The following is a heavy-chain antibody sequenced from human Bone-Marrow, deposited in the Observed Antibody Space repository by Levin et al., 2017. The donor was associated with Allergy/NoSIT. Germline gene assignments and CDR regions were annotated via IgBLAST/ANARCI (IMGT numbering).Heavy chain of an antibody. CDR3: ARGSGGASAYDY. D-gene: IGHD3-16*01. CDR2: IYYSGST. Sequence: SETLSLTCTVSGGSISSHYWSWIRQPPGKGLEWIGYIYYSGSTNYNPSINSRVTISVDTSKNQFSLKLSSVTAADTAIYYCARGSGGASAYDYWGQGTLVTVSS. CDR1: GGSISSHY. J-gene: IGHJ4*02. V-gene: IGHV4-59*11.